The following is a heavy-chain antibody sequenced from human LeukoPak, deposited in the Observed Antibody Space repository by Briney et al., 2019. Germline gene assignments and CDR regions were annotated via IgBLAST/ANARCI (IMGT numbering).Heavy chain of an antibody. CDR1: GYTFTSYY. CDR2: IYPSGGGT. J-gene: IGHJ4*02. Sequence: ASVKVSCKTSGYTFTSYYIHWVRQAPGQGPEWMGIIYPSGGGTSYAQKFQGRVTMTRDTSTSTVYMELSSLRSEDTAVYYCAREKLGVYDSSGYTKDYWGKGPLVTVSS. V-gene: IGHV1-46*01. D-gene: IGHD3-22*01. CDR3: AREKLGVYDSSGYTKDY.